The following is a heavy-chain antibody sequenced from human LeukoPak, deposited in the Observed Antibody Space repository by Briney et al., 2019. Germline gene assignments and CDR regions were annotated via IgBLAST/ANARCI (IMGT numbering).Heavy chain of an antibody. Sequence: ASVKVSCKASGYTFTGYYMHWVRQAPGQGLEWMGRINPNSGGTNYAQKFQGRVTMTRDTSISTAYMELSRLRSDDAAVYYCARDRARSYYDSSGYYYVISDAFDIWGQGTMVTVSS. V-gene: IGHV1-2*06. CDR3: ARDRARSYYDSSGYYYVISDAFDI. J-gene: IGHJ3*02. D-gene: IGHD3-22*01. CDR2: INPNSGGT. CDR1: GYTFTGYY.